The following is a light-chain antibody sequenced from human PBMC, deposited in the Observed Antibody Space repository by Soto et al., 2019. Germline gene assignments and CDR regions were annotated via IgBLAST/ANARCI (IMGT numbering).Light chain of an antibody. J-gene: IGKJ1*01. V-gene: IGKV3-15*01. Sequence: EIVMTQSPATLSVSPGERATLSCRASQSVSSNLAWYQQKVGQAPRVLIYDASTRATGIPGRFSGSGSGTEFTLTISSLQSEDFAVYSCQQYNNWPETFGQGTKVEIK. CDR3: QQYNNWPET. CDR1: QSVSSN. CDR2: DAS.